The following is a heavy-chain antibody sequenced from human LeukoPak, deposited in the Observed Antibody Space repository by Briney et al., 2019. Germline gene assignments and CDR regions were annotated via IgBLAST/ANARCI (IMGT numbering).Heavy chain of an antibody. CDR1: GFSFSIYG. V-gene: IGHV3-23*01. CDR2: ISGSGGNT. CDR3: AKDLPYSNYADY. D-gene: IGHD4-11*01. Sequence: GSLRLSCEASGFSFSIYGMSWVRQAPGKGLEWVSGISGSGGNTYYAEALTGRFTVSRDNSRNTLYLHMNSLRAEDTAVYYCAKDLPYSNYADYWGQGTLVTVSS. J-gene: IGHJ4*02.